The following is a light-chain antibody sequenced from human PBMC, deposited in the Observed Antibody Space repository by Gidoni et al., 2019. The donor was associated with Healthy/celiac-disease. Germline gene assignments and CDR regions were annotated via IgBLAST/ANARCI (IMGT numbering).Light chain of an antibody. CDR3: QQYNNWLT. Sequence: EILLTHSPAPLSVSPGDRATLPCRASQSVSSNVAWYQQKPGQAPRLLIYGASTRATGIPDMFSGSGSGTEFTLTISSLQSEDFAVYYCQQYNNWLTFGGGTKVEIK. J-gene: IGKJ4*01. V-gene: IGKV3-15*01. CDR2: GAS. CDR1: QSVSSN.